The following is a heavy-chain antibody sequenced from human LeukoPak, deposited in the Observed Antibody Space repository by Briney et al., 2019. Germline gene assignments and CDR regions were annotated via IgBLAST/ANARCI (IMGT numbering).Heavy chain of an antibody. J-gene: IGHJ4*02. CDR3: TTDHVGATVEFDS. CDR2: ISSSGSSL. V-gene: IGHV3-48*03. Sequence: PGGSLRLSCAASGFTFSSYEMNWVRQAPGEGLEWLSYISSSGSSLKYADSVKGRFTISRDNAKNSLYLQMDSLRAEDTAVYYCTTDHVGATVEFDSWGQGTLVTVSS. D-gene: IGHD1-26*01. CDR1: GFTFSSYE.